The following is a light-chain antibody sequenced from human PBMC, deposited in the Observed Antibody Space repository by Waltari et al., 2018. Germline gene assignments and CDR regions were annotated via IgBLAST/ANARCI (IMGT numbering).Light chain of an antibody. J-gene: IGLJ2*01. CDR1: NSNIGSHS. CDR2: RNH. V-gene: IGLV1-44*01. CDR3: STWDDSLDIVL. Sequence: QSVLTQPPSASGTAGERVAISCSGRNSNIGSHSVHWYQHLPGLAPKLLIYRNHQRPSGVPDRFSASTSGASASLAISGLLSEDEAIYYCSTWDDSLDIVLFGGGTKLTVL.